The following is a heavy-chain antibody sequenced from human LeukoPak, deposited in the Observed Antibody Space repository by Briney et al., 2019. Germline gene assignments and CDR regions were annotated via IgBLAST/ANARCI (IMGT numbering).Heavy chain of an antibody. CDR2: IYTSGST. D-gene: IGHD3-16*01. J-gene: IGHJ1*01. CDR3: ARETYDIQYFQH. V-gene: IGHV4-4*07. CDR1: VGSISSYS. Sequence: PSETLSLTCTVSVGSISSYSWSWIRQPAGKGLEWIGRIYTSGSTNYNPSLKSRVAISVDASKNQSSLKLSSVTAADTAVYYCARETYDIQYFQHWGQGTLVTVSS.